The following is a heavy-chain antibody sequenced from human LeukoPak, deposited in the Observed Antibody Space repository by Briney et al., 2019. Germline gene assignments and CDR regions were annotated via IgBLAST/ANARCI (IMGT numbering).Heavy chain of an antibody. V-gene: IGHV3-48*04. CDR1: GFTFSNAW. CDR2: ISSSGSTI. J-gene: IGHJ6*04. D-gene: IGHD3-10*02. Sequence: GGSLRLSCAASGFTFSNAWMNWVRQAPGKGLEWVSHISSSGSTIYYADSVKGRFTISRDNAKNSLYLQMNSLRAEDTAVYYCAELGITMIGGVWGKGTTVTISS. CDR3: AELGITMIGGV.